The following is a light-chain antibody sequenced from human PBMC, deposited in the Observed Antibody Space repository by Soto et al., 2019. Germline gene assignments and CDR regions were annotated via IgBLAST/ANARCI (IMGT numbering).Light chain of an antibody. CDR2: DTD. V-gene: IGLV7-46*01. Sequence: QAVVTQEPSLTVSPGGTVTLTCGSSTETVTRGHYPYWFQQKPGQAPRTLIHDTDNKHSWTPARFSGSLLGGKAALTLSGAQPEDEAECYCSLSYRGGRIFGGGTKLTVL. J-gene: IGLJ2*01. CDR1: TETVTRGHY. CDR3: SLSYRGGRI.